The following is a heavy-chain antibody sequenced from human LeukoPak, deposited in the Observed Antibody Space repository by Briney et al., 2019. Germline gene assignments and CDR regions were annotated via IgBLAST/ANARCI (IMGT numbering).Heavy chain of an antibody. D-gene: IGHD2-15*01. CDR3: ARDRYCSGGSCYSFRFDP. Sequence: ASVKVSCKASGYTFTGYYMHWVRQAPGQGLEWMGWINPNSGGTNYAQKFQGWVTMTRDTSISTAYMELSRLRSDDTAVYYCARDRYCSGGSCYSFRFDPWGQGTLVTVSS. CDR2: INPNSGGT. V-gene: IGHV1-2*04. J-gene: IGHJ5*02. CDR1: GYTFTGYY.